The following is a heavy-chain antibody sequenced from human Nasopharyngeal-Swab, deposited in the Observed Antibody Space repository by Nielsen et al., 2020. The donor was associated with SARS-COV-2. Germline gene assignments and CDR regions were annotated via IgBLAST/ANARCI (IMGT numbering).Heavy chain of an antibody. CDR3: ARGGWLRRDYYYVYYYMDV. CDR1: GGTFSSYG. CDR2: IIPVLPIT. J-gene: IGHJ6*03. D-gene: IGHD5-24*01. Sequence: SVKVSCKTSGGTFSSYGISWVRQAPGEGLEWMGGIIPVLPITRYAQKFRDRVTITADTSTSTAYMELSRLRSEDTATYYCARGGWLRRDYYYVYYYMDVWGKGTTVTVSS. V-gene: IGHV1-69*10.